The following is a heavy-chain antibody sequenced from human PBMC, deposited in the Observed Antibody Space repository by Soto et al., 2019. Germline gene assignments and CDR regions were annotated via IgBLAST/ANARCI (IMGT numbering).Heavy chain of an antibody. CDR2: INGGDDSK. D-gene: IGHD1-26*01. V-gene: IGHV3-23*01. Sequence: GGSLRLSCAVSGFTFRSSPMSWVRRAPGKGLEWVSGINGGDDSKHYAESVRGRFTIIRDNSKNTLYLQMNSLRVEDTAVYYCAKDVVGGTVFFGYLEYWGQGARVTGSS. J-gene: IGHJ4*02. CDR3: AKDVVGGTVFFGYLEY. CDR1: GFTFRSSP.